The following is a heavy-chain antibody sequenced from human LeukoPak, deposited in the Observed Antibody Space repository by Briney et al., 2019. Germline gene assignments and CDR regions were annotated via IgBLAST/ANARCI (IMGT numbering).Heavy chain of an antibody. CDR1: GFTFSTYA. CDR3: AKDGYNYDSSGHFDY. V-gene: IGHV3-23*01. Sequence: GGSLRLSCAASGFTFSTYAMHWVRQPPGKGLEWVSAISGSGGATYHADADSVKGRFIISRDNSRNTLYLQIDSLRVEDTAVYYCAKDGYNYDSSGHFDYWGQGTLVTVSS. J-gene: IGHJ4*02. CDR2: ISGSGGAT. D-gene: IGHD3-22*01.